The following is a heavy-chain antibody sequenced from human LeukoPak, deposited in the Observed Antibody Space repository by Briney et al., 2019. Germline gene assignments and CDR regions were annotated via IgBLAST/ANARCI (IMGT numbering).Heavy chain of an antibody. J-gene: IGHJ1*01. CDR3: ARTVGATKTVYFQH. D-gene: IGHD1-26*01. Sequence: GGSLRLSCAASGFTFSSYAMSWVRQAPGKGLEWVSAISGSGGSTYYADSVKGRFTISRDNSKNTLYLQMNSLRAEDTAVYYCARTVGATKTVYFQHWGQGTLVTASS. CDR1: GFTFSSYA. V-gene: IGHV3-23*01. CDR2: ISGSGGST.